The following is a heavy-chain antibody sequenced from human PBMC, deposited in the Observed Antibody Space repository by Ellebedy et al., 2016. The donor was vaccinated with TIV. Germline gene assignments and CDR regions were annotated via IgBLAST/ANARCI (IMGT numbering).Heavy chain of an antibody. CDR3: ARVRFGDTAVDY. CDR2: IGTAGDT. CDR1: GFSVSSKY. D-gene: IGHD2-21*01. J-gene: IGHJ4*03. V-gene: IGHV3-13*01. Sequence: GESLKISCAASGFSVSSKYMNWVRQAPGQGLEWVSAIGTAGDTYYPGSVKGRFTISRKNAKNSLYLQITSLRAGDTAVYYCARVRFGDTAVDYWGQGTLVTVSS.